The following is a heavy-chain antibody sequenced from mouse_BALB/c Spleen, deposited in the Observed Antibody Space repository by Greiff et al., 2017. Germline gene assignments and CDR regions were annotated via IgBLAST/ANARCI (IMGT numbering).Heavy chain of an antibody. J-gene: IGHJ3*01. CDR3: TRLNWEEFAY. V-gene: IGHV1-5*01. CDR1: GSSFPSTW. CDR2: IYPGNIDT. Sequence: EVQLQQSGTVLARPGASVKLSSKASGSSFPSTWMHWVKQRPGRGLEWIGAIYPGNIDTSYNQKFKGKAKLTAVTSASTAYMERSSLTNEDSAVYYCTRLNWEEFAYWGQGTLVTVSA. D-gene: IGHD4-1*01.